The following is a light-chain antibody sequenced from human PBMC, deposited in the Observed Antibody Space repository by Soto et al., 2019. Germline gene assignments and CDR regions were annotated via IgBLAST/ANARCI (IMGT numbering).Light chain of an antibody. CDR2: EVS. Sequence: QSALTQPASVSGSPGQSITISCTGTSSDIGGYNYVSWYQQHPGKAPKLMIYEVSKRPSGVSNRFSGSKSGNTASLTVSGLQAEDVADYYCSSYTSSGTVVFGGGTKLTVL. J-gene: IGLJ2*01. V-gene: IGLV2-14*01. CDR1: SSDIGGYNY. CDR3: SSYTSSGTVV.